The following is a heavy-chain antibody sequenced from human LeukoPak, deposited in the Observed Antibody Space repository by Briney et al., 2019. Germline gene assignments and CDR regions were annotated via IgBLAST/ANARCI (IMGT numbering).Heavy chain of an antibody. Sequence: SETLSLTCTVSGGSISSSSYYWGWIRQPPGKGLDWIGSIYYSGSTYYNPSLKSRVTISVDTSKNQLSLKLSSVTAADTAVYYCARQLAEYSYYFDYWGQGTLVTVSS. D-gene: IGHD6-6*01. J-gene: IGHJ4*02. CDR2: IYYSGST. CDR3: ARQLAEYSYYFDY. V-gene: IGHV4-39*01. CDR1: GGSISSSSYY.